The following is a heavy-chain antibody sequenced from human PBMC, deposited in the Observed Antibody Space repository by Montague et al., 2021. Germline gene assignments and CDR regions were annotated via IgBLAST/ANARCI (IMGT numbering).Heavy chain of an antibody. J-gene: IGHJ3*02. CDR1: GFNFSSYW. CDR2: IILDGSST. V-gene: IGHV3-74*01. D-gene: IGHD6-13*01. Sequence: SLRLSCAASGFNFSSYWMHWVRQAPGKGLLWVSRIILDGSSTTFADSVKGRFTTSRDNAKATLYLQMNSLRVEDTAVYYCARNSASAAPGAFDIWGQGTMVTVSS. CDR3: ARNSASAAPGAFDI.